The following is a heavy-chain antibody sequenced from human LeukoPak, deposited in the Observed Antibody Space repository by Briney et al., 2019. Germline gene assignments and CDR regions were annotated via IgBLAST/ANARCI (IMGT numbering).Heavy chain of an antibody. CDR1: GGSISSGGYY. Sequence: SETLSLTCTVSGGSISSGGYYWSWIRQPPGKGLEWIGYIYHSGSTYYNPSLKSRVTILVDRSKNQFSLKLSSVTAADTAVYYCARVVDFWSGYPPDYFDYWGQGTLVTVSS. J-gene: IGHJ4*02. CDR3: ARVVDFWSGYPPDYFDY. V-gene: IGHV4-30-2*01. CDR2: IYHSGST. D-gene: IGHD3-3*01.